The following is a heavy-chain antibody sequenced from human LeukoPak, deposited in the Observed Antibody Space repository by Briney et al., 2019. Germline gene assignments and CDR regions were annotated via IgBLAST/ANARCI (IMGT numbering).Heavy chain of an antibody. CDR3: VRDAAYSAFNM. J-gene: IGHJ3*02. CDR2: ITSSSTTI. Sequence: GGSLRLSCAASGFTFNTYSMNWVRQAPGKGLEWVSSITSSSTTIYYADSVKGRFTISRDNAKNSPYLQMNSLRDEDTAVYYCVRDAAYSAFNMWGQGTMVTVSS. D-gene: IGHD4-11*01. CDR1: GFTFNTYS. V-gene: IGHV3-48*02.